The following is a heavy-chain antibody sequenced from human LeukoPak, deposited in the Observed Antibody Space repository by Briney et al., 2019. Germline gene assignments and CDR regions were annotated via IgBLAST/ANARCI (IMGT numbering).Heavy chain of an antibody. CDR3: ARDLGGAPHYGMDV. CDR1: GFTFSSYG. Sequence: GGSLRLSCAASGFTFSSYGMHWVRQAPGKGLEWVAVIWYDGSNKYYADSVKGRFTISRDNSKNTLYLQMNSLRAEDTAVYYCARDLGGAPHYGMDVWGQGTTVTVSS. J-gene: IGHJ6*02. CDR2: IWYDGSNK. V-gene: IGHV3-33*01. D-gene: IGHD3-16*01.